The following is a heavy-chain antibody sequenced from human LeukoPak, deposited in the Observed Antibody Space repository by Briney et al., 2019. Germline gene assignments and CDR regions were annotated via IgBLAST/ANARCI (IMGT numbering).Heavy chain of an antibody. CDR1: GLTVSNNY. D-gene: IGHD3-22*01. V-gene: IGHV3-53*01. CDR2: IFRDDST. J-gene: IGHJ4*02. CDR3: LCYHDSSSYVDY. Sequence: GGTLRLSCAASGLTVSNNYMMWVRHAPGKGLEWVSAIFRDDSTYYADSVKGRLTISRDNSKNTLYLQMTSLRVDDTAMYYCLCYHDSSSYVDYWGQGALVTVS.